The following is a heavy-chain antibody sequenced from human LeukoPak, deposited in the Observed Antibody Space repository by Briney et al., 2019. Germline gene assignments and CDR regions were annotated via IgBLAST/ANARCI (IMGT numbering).Heavy chain of an antibody. V-gene: IGHV4-30-2*01. CDR1: GDSINSGGYY. CDR2: IDHSGST. CDR3: ARRPRGSPIDY. Sequence: SETLSLTCTVSGDSINSGGYYWSWIRQPPGKGLEWIGCIDHSGSTYYKPSFKTRVTISVDRSKNHFSLKLSSVTAADTAVYYCARRPRGSPIDYWGQGTLVTVSS. J-gene: IGHJ4*02. D-gene: IGHD3-10*01.